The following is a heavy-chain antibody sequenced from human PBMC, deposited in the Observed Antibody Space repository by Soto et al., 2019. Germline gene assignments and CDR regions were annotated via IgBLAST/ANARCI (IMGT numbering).Heavy chain of an antibody. V-gene: IGHV2-5*02. CDR3: AHIPNYYQYDWSDP. J-gene: IGHJ5*02. CDR1: GFPLTTRGVG. Sequence: QITLKESGPTLVKPTQTLTLTCTFSGFPLTTRGVGVGWIRQPPGKALECLALIYWDDDKRYSPSLQSRLSITKDTSKNQVVLTMTNVDPVDTATYYCAHIPNYYQYDWSDPWGQGTLVSVSS. D-gene: IGHD3-16*01. CDR2: IYWDDDK.